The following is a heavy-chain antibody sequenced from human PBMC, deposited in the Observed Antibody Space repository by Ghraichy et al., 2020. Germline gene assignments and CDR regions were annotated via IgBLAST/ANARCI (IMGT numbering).Heavy chain of an antibody. CDR2: INYSGTT. Sequence: SQTLSLTCTVSGGSITRDNYWWGWIRQPPGKGLEWMATINYSGTTYYNPSLRGRVTISVDTSSNQFSLRLTSVTAADAALYYCAGQLGSGFWAFDVWGQGPMVTVSS. D-gene: IGHD6-25*01. J-gene: IGHJ3*01. CDR3: AGQLGSGFWAFDV. V-gene: IGHV4-39*01. CDR1: GGSITRDNYW.